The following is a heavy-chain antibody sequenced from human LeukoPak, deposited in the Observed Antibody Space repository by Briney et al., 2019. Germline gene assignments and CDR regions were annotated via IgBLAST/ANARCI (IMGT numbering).Heavy chain of an antibody. CDR3: ARGTLYSGWSYYFDY. Sequence: TSETLSLTCSVSGGSISLSYYYWGWIRQPPGKALEWIGSVYYSGTTSYNPSLKSRVTISVDMSKNHFSLRLSSVTAADTAMYYCARGTLYSGWSYYFDYWGQGSQVTVSS. J-gene: IGHJ4*02. CDR1: GGSISLSYYY. D-gene: IGHD6-19*01. V-gene: IGHV4-39*07. CDR2: VYYSGTT.